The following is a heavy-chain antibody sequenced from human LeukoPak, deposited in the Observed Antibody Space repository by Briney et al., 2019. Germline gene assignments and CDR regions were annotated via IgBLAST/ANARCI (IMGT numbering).Heavy chain of an antibody. V-gene: IGHV4-31*11. J-gene: IGHJ4*02. D-gene: IGHD2-2*01. Sequence: SETLSLTCAVSGGSISSGGYSWSWIRQPPGKGLEWIGYIYYSGSTYYNPSLKSRVTISVDTSKNQFSLKLSSVTAADTAVYYCARAGRYCSSTSCFQSRFDYWGQGTLVTVSS. CDR3: ARAGRYCSSTSCFQSRFDY. CDR2: IYYSGST. CDR1: GGSISSGGYS.